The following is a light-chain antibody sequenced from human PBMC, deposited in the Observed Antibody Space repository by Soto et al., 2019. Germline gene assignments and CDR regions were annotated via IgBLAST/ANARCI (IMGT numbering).Light chain of an antibody. Sequence: DIQMTQSPSSVSASVGDRVSITCRASQGISNWLAWYRQKPGRAPKLLIYAASSLQSGVSSRFSGSGSGTDFTLTISSLQPEDFETYYCQQGNSFPFTFGPGTKVDIK. CDR3: QQGNSFPFT. J-gene: IGKJ3*01. V-gene: IGKV1D-12*01. CDR1: QGISNW. CDR2: AAS.